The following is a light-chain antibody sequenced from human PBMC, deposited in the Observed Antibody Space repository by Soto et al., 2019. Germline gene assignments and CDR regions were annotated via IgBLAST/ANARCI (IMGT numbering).Light chain of an antibody. CDR3: HQYGSSPAT. Sequence: IVWTQSPGTLSFSPGEIATLSFRASQSVSISFLAWYQQKPGQAPRLLIYGASSRATGIPDRFSGSGSGTDFTLTISRLEPEDFAVYYCHQYGSSPATFGQGTRWIS. CDR2: GAS. V-gene: IGKV3-20*01. CDR1: QSVSISF. J-gene: IGKJ1*01.